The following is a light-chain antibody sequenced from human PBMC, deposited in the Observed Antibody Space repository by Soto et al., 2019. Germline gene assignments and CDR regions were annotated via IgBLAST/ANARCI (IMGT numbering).Light chain of an antibody. CDR3: QSTDSSRTAVI. V-gene: IGLV3-25*02. CDR1: ALPNKF. J-gene: IGLJ2*01. CDR2: KDA. Sequence: SYELTQPPSVSVSPGQTARITCSGDALPNKFVYWYQQKPGQAPVLVIFKDAERPSGIPERFSTSGSGTTVALIISGVQAEDEADYYCQSTDSSRTAVIFGGGTKVTVL.